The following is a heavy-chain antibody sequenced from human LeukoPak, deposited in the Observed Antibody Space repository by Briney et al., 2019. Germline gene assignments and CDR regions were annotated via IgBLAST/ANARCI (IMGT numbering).Heavy chain of an antibody. V-gene: IGHV4-4*09. J-gene: IGHJ4*02. CDR1: GDSISDSY. Sequence: ASETLSLTCSVSGDSISDSYWSWIRQPPGKGLEWIGFIYSSGTAYYNPSLKSRVTISVDTSKNHFSLKLHSVTAADTAVCYCAKQRGYSGTLDSWGQGTLVTVSS. D-gene: IGHD4-11*01. CDR2: IYSSGTA. CDR3: AKQRGYSGTLDS.